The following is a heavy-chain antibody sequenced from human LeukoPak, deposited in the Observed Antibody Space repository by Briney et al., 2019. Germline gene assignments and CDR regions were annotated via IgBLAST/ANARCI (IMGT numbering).Heavy chain of an antibody. J-gene: IGHJ4*02. CDR1: GFTFSSYA. CDR3: AKGLRYFDWFDFDY. D-gene: IGHD3-9*01. Sequence: GGSLRLSCAASGFTFSSYAMSWVRQAPGKGLEWVSAISGSGGSTYYADSVKGRFTISRGNSKNTLYLQMNSLRAEDTAVYYCAKGLRYFDWFDFDYWGQGTLVTVSS. CDR2: ISGSGGST. V-gene: IGHV3-23*01.